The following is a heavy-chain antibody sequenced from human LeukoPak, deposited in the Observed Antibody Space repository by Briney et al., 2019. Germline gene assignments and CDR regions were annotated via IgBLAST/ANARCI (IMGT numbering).Heavy chain of an antibody. D-gene: IGHD3-16*01. Sequence: GGSLRLSCAASGFTFSSYSMNWVRQAPGKGLEWVSYISSSSSTIYYADSVKGRFTISRDNAKNSLYLQMNSLRAEDTAVYYCARGIMITFARNGPSGDYFGYWGQGTLVTVSS. J-gene: IGHJ4*02. CDR1: GFTFSSYS. CDR2: ISSSSSTI. V-gene: IGHV3-48*01. CDR3: ARGIMITFARNGPSGDYFGY.